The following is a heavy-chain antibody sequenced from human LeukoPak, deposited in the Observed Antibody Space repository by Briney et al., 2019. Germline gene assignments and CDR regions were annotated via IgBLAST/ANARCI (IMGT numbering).Heavy chain of an antibody. CDR1: GFTCSSYS. V-gene: IGHV3-21*01. CDR3: AREDTIFGVVIRYPDY. D-gene: IGHD3-3*01. CDR2: ISSSSSYI. Sequence: PGGSLRLSCAASGFTCSSYSMNWVRQAPGKGLEWVSSISSSSSYIYYADSVKGRFTISRDNAKNSLYLQMNSLRAEDTAVYYCAREDTIFGVVIRYPDYWGQGTLVTVAS. J-gene: IGHJ4*02.